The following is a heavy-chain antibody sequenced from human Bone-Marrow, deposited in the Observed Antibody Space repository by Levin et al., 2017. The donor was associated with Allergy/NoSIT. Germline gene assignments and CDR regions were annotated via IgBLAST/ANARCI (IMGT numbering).Heavy chain of an antibody. CDR1: GGSISNTAYS. J-gene: IGHJ3*02. V-gene: IGHV4-30-2*01. CDR2: IYHPGST. CDR3: AREWRSAFDI. D-gene: IGHD1-26*01. Sequence: SQTLSLTCAVSGGSISNTAYSWTWIRQPPGKGLEWIGYIYHPGSTYYNPSLESRVTISADRPKNQFSLSLTSVTAADTALYYCAREWRSAFDIWGQGAMVTVSS.